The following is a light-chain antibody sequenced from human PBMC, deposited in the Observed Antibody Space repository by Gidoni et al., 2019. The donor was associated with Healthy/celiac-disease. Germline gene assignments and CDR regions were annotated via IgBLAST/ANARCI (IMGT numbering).Light chain of an antibody. CDR3: QQYNNWPFT. J-gene: IGKJ3*01. CDR2: GAS. Sequence: EIVMTQSPATLSVSPGERATLSCRASQSVRSNLAWYQQKPGQAPRLLISGASTRATGIPARFSGSGSETEFTLTISSLQSEDCAVYYCQQYNNWPFTFGPGTKVDIK. V-gene: IGKV3-15*01. CDR1: QSVRSN.